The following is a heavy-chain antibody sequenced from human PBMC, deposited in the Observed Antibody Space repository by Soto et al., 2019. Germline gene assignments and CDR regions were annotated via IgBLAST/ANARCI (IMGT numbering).Heavy chain of an antibody. J-gene: IGHJ3*02. CDR1: GVSVSSNSAA. CDR2: TYYRSKWYN. D-gene: IGHD3-10*01. Sequence: SQTLSLTCAISGVSVSSNSAAWNWIRQSPSRGLEWLGRTYYRSKWYNDYAVSVKSRITINPDTSKNQFSLQLNSVTPEDTAVYYCARDRNHVVLMGSRSGSPGVGAFDIGGQGTMVTVSS. V-gene: IGHV6-1*01. CDR3: ARDRNHVVLMGSRSGSPGVGAFDI.